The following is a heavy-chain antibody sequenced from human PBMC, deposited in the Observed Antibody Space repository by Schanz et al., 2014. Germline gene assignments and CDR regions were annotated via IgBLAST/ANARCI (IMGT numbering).Heavy chain of an antibody. V-gene: IGHV3-21*02. CDR3: ARVELSVYYYAMDV. D-gene: IGHD2-15*01. J-gene: IGHJ6*02. CDR2: ISPSSSYI. CDR1: GFTFSSYH. Sequence: EVQLVESGGGLVRPGDSLRLSCAASGFTFSSYHINWVRQAPGKGLEYISSISPSSSYIYYADSVKGRFTISRDNAKNSLYLQMNSLRAEDAAVYYCARVELSVYYYAMDVWGQGTTVTVSS.